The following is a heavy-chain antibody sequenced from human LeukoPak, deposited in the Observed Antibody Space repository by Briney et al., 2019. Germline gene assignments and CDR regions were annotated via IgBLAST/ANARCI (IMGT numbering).Heavy chain of an antibody. D-gene: IGHD6-19*01. CDR2: INHSGST. CDR1: GGSFSGYY. CDR3: ARVAVAGAPYFDY. Sequence: SETLSLTCAVYGGSFSGYYWSWIRQPPGKGLEWIGEINHSGSTNYNPSLKSRVTISVDTSKNQFSLKLGSVTAADTAVYYCARVAVAGAPYFDYWGQGTLVTVSS. V-gene: IGHV4-34*01. J-gene: IGHJ4*02.